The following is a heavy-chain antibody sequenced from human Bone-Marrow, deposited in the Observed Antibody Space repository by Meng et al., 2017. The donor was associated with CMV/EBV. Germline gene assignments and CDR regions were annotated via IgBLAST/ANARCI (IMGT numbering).Heavy chain of an antibody. CDR3: ARNQVSAAGWGPFDI. CDR2: ISGRGDNT. Sequence: GESLKISCAASGFTFNTYGMSWVRQAPGKGLEWVSAISGRGDNTHYADSVKGRFTISRDNSKNTLYLQVNSPRAEDTAIYYCARNQVSAAGWGPFDIWGQGTMVTVSS. V-gene: IGHV3-23*01. CDR1: GFTFNTYG. J-gene: IGHJ3*02. D-gene: IGHD6-13*01.